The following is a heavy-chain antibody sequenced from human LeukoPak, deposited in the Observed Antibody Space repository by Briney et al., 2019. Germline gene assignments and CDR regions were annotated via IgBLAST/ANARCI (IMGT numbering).Heavy chain of an antibody. CDR2: IYPGDSDT. Sequence: GASLKISSKGSGYRFSNYWIGWVRQMPGKGLEWMGIIYPGDSDTTYSPSFQGQVTISADKSISTAYLQWSSLKASDTAMYYCASPFFRSGWYYFDYWGQGTLVTVSS. CDR3: ASPFFRSGWYYFDY. V-gene: IGHV5-51*01. J-gene: IGHJ4*02. CDR1: GYRFSNYW. D-gene: IGHD6-19*01.